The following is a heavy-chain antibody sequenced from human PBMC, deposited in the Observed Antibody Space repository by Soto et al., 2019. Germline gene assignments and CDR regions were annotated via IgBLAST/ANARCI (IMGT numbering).Heavy chain of an antibody. Sequence: EVQLLESGGGLVQPGGSLRLSCTASGFTFNRHAMTWVRQAPGKGLEWVSGLSDSGGSIYYADSVKGRFTISRDNYMNTLYLKMTTLRAEDTAVYYCEKVSSAWYAGFFDLWGQGTLVTVSS. V-gene: IGHV3-23*01. D-gene: IGHD2-8*01. CDR3: EKVSSAWYAGFFDL. CDR1: GFTFNRHA. J-gene: IGHJ4*02. CDR2: LSDSGGSI.